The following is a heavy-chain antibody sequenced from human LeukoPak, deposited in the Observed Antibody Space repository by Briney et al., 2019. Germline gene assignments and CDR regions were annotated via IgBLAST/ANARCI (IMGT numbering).Heavy chain of an antibody. D-gene: IGHD6-6*01. CDR2: IYYSGST. Sequence: PSETLSLTCTVSGGSISSYYWSWIRQPPGKGLEWIGYIYYSGSTNYKPTLRSRVTISVDTSKNQFSLRLYFVTAADTAVYYCARGASTSPYYYGMDIWGQGTTVTVSS. V-gene: IGHV4-59*01. CDR1: GGSISSYY. J-gene: IGHJ6*02. CDR3: ARGASTSPYYYGMDI.